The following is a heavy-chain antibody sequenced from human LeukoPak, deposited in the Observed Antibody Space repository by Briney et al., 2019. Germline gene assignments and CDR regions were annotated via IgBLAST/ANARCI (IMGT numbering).Heavy chain of an antibody. CDR1: GFTFSSYA. CDR2: ISGSGGST. J-gene: IGHJ6*02. CDR3: AGGTGLPPANYFYYGMDV. D-gene: IGHD3/OR15-3a*01. V-gene: IGHV3-23*01. Sequence: PGGSLRLSCAASGFTFSSYAMSWVRQAPGKGLEWVSTISGSGGSTFYADSVKGRFTFSRDNSKNTLYLQMNSLRAEDTAVYYSAGGTGLPPANYFYYGMDVWGQGTTVTVSS.